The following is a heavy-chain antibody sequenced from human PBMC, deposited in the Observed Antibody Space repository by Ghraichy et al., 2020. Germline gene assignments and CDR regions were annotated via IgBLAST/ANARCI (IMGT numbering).Heavy chain of an antibody. CDR1: GFPFTTTW. Sequence: GGSLRLSCAGSGFPFTTTWMTWVRQAPGKGLEWVGRIKSKFAGETKDYAAPVKGRFSISRDDSKNTVFLQMNSLNTEDTAVYYCTTEWYSRSRNDLTYWGQGILVTVSS. D-gene: IGHD1-1*01. CDR3: TTEWYSRSRNDLTY. J-gene: IGHJ4*02. V-gene: IGHV3-15*01. CDR2: IKSKFAGETK.